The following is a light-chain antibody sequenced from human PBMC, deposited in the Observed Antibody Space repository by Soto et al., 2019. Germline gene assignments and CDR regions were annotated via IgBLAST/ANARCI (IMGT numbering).Light chain of an antibody. CDR3: QQANSFPPGT. Sequence: DILMTQSPASVSASVGDRVTITCRASQGISSWLVWYQQKPGKDPKLLIYAASSLQSGVPSRFSGSGSGTDFSLTISSMQPEDFATYYCQQANSFPPGTFGQGTKVEIK. CDR1: QGISSW. J-gene: IGKJ1*01. V-gene: IGKV1-12*01. CDR2: AAS.